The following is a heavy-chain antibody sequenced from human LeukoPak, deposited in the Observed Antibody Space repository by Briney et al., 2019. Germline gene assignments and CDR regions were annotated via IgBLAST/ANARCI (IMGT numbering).Heavy chain of an antibody. V-gene: IGHV5-51*01. Sequence: GESLKISCKGSGYSFATKWIGWVRQMPGKGREWMGIIYPGDSDTRYNPSFQGQVTISADKSTSTAYLQESSRKAADTPIDYCARRVSRGSFDYWGQGTLVTVSS. CDR3: ARRVSRGSFDY. CDR1: GYSFATKW. CDR2: IYPGDSDT. D-gene: IGHD3-22*01. J-gene: IGHJ4*02.